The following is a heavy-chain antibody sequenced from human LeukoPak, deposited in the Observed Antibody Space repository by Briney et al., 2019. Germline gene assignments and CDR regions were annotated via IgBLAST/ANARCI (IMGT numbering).Heavy chain of an antibody. V-gene: IGHV1-69*01. Sequence: SVKVSCKASGGTFSSYAISWVRQAPGQGLEWMGGIIPIFGTANYAQKFQGRVTITADESTSTAYMELSSLRSEDTAVYYCARDHGEGPPGAFSSSWYSSSSYFDYWSQGTLVTVSS. D-gene: IGHD6-13*01. CDR1: GGTFSSYA. J-gene: IGHJ4*02. CDR2: IIPIFGTA. CDR3: ARDHGEGPPGAFSSSWYSSSSYFDY.